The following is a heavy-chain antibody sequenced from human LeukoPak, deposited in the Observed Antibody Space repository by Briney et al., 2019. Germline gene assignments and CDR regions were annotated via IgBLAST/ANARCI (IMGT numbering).Heavy chain of an antibody. J-gene: IGHJ3*02. Sequence: SDTLSLTCSLYGGSYSDYFWIWIRQSPGKGLEWIREIYYGGNTNYNPSLMRRVIVSMEKSKKQFSLVMRSVAAADTAVYDCARFSRITWGDWGDAFDIWGQGTTVIVSS. D-gene: IGHD2-21*02. V-gene: IGHV4-34*01. CDR2: IYYGGNT. CDR1: GGSYSDYF. CDR3: ARFSRITWGDWGDAFDI.